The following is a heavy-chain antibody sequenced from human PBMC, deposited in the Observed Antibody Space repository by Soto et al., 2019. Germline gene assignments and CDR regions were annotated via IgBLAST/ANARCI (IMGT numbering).Heavy chain of an antibody. V-gene: IGHV1-24*01. J-gene: IGHJ4*02. D-gene: IGHD6-13*01. CDR1: GYTLTELS. CDR3: ARDYKKDSSSWYDY. CDR2: FDPEDGET. Sequence: ASVKVSCKVSGYTLTELSMHWVRQAPGKGLEWMGGFDPEDGETIYAQKFQGRVTMTRDTSTSTVYMELSSLRSEDTAVYYCARDYKKDSSSWYDYWGQGTLVTVSS.